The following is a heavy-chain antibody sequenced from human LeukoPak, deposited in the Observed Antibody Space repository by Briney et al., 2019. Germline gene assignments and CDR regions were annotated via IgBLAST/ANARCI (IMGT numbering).Heavy chain of an antibody. CDR3: ARGYHGSSTRSPWWFDP. Sequence: GGSLRLSCAASGFTFSSYSMNWVRQAPGKGLEWVSYISSSSSTIYYADSVKGRFTISRDNAKNSLYLQMNSLRAEDTAVYYCARGYHGSSTRSPWWFDPWGQGTLVTVSS. V-gene: IGHV3-48*01. D-gene: IGHD2-2*01. CDR2: ISSSSSTI. CDR1: GFTFSSYS. J-gene: IGHJ5*02.